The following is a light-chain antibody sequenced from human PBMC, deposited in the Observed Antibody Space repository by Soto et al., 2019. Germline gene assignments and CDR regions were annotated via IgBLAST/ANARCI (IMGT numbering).Light chain of an antibody. V-gene: IGLV2-14*01. CDR3: SSYKTGNTVV. CDR2: EVF. J-gene: IGLJ3*02. Sequence: QSVLTQPASVSGSPGQSITISCAGTGGDVGAYNYVSWYQQHPGKAPRLMIYEVFRRPSGISNRFSASKSGNTASLTISTLQDDDEADYYCSSYKTGNTVVFGGGTKLTVL. CDR1: GGDVGAYNY.